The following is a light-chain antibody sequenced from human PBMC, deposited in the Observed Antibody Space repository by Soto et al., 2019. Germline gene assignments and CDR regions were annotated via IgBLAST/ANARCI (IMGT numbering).Light chain of an antibody. CDR3: QHYSTVWS. J-gene: IGKJ1*01. Sequence: DIQMTQSPSSVSASVGDRVTITCRASQGINKWLAWYQKKPGKAPKLLIYDASTLESGVPSRFSGSGSGTEFTLTISSLQPEDFATYCCQHYSTVWSFGQGTKVEIK. CDR2: DAS. V-gene: IGKV1-5*01. CDR1: QGINKW.